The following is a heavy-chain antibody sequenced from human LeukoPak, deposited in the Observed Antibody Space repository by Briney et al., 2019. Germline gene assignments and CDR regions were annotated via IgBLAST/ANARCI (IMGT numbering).Heavy chain of an antibody. Sequence: GGSLRLSCAASGFTFSSYTMNWVSQAPGKGLEWVSYIDLSGSPFSYVDSVKGRFTISRDNAKNSLYLQMNSLRAEDTAVYYCARGPPLFDPWGQGTLVAVSS. V-gene: IGHV3-48*04. CDR1: GFTFSSYT. CDR3: ARGPPLFDP. J-gene: IGHJ5*02. CDR2: IDLSGSPF.